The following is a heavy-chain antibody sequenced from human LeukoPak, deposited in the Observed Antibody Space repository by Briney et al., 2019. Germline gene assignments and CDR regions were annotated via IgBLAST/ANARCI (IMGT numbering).Heavy chain of an antibody. CDR3: ARAIYRYYFDY. Sequence: PGGSLRLSCAASGFTFSNYRMSWVRQTPGKGLEGVANIKQDGSEKYYVDSVKARFTISRDNAKNSLFLQMNSLRAEDTAVYYCARAIYRYYFDYWGQGTLVTVSS. CDR1: GFTFSNYR. J-gene: IGHJ4*02. CDR2: IKQDGSEK. D-gene: IGHD3-9*01. V-gene: IGHV3-7*01.